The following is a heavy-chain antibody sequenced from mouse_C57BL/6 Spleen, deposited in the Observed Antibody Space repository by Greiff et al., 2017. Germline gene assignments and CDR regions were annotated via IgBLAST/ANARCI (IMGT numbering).Heavy chain of an antibody. Sequence: EVKLMESGGGLVKPGGSLKLSCAASGFTFSSYTMSWVRQTPEKRLAWVATISGGGGNTYYPDSVKGRFTISRDNAKNTLYLQMSSLRSEDTALYYCARDDGSYWYFDVWGTGTTVTVSS. D-gene: IGHD2-3*01. V-gene: IGHV5-9*01. J-gene: IGHJ1*03. CDR3: ARDDGSYWYFDV. CDR1: GFTFSSYT. CDR2: ISGGGGNT.